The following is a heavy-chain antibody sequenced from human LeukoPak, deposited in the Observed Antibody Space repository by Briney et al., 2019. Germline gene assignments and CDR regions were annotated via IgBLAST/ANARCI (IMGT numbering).Heavy chain of an antibody. CDR2: ISAYNGNT. CDR3: ARGGYCTNGVCHEPSYWYYYMDV. J-gene: IGHJ6*03. D-gene: IGHD2-8*01. V-gene: IGHV1-18*01. CDR1: GYTFTSYG. Sequence: ASVKVSCKASGYTFTSYGISWVRQAPGQGLEWMGWISAYNGNTNYAQKLQGRVTMTTDTSTSTAYMELRSLRSDDTAVYYCARGGYCTNGVCHEPSYWYYYMDVWGKGTTVTGSS.